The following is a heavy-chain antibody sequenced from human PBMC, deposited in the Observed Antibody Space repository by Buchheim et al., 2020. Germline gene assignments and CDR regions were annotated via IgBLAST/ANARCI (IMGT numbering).Heavy chain of an antibody. CDR1: GFTFSNYG. CDR3: ARDPLSYYYDSSGYPLGYFDY. J-gene: IGHJ4*02. D-gene: IGHD3-22*01. V-gene: IGHV3-33*01. Sequence: QVQLVESGGGVVQPGRSLRLSCAASGFTFSNYGMHWVRQAPGKGLEWVAVIWYDGSNKYYADSVKGRFTISRDNSKNTLYLQMNSLRAEDTAVYYCARDPLSYYYDSSGYPLGYFDYWGQGTL. CDR2: IWYDGSNK.